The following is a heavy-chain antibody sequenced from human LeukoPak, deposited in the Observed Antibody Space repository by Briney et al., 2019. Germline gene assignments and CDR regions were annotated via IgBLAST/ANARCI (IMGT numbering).Heavy chain of an antibody. CDR3: ARDVLTYAGFAP. CDR2: ISSSSSTI. Sequence: GGSLRLSCAASGFTFSSYSMNWVRQAPGKGLEWVSYISSSSSTIYYADSVKGRFTISRNNAKNSLYLQMNSLRGEDTAVYYCARDVLTYAGFAPGGQEPWVTVSS. CDR1: GFTFSSYS. J-gene: IGHJ5*02. V-gene: IGHV3-48*01. D-gene: IGHD3-9*01.